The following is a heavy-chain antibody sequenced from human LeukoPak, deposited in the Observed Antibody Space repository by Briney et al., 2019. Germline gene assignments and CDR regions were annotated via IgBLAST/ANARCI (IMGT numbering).Heavy chain of an antibody. CDR3: AREELAIVQQLAGPNFRVRYFQH. CDR2: IIPILGIA. V-gene: IGHV1-69*04. D-gene: IGHD6-13*01. CDR1: GGTFSSYA. J-gene: IGHJ1*01. Sequence: GASVKVSCKASGGTFSSYAISWVRQAPGQGLEWMGRIIPILGIAIYAQKFQGRVTITADKSTSTAYMELSSLRSEDTAVYYCAREELAIVQQLAGPNFRVRYFQHWGQGTLVTVSS.